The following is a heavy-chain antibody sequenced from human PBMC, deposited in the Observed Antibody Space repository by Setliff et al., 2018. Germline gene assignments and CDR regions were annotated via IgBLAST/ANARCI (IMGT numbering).Heavy chain of an antibody. CDR2: INHSGST. Sequence: SETLSLTCDVYGGSFSGYYWSWIRQPPGKGLEWIGDINHSGSTNYNPSLKSRVTISVDTSKNQFSLKLSSVTAADTAVYYCARSPITIFGVVLHPLDYWGQGTLVTVSS. V-gene: IGHV4-34*01. J-gene: IGHJ4*02. CDR3: ARSPITIFGVVLHPLDY. CDR1: GGSFSGYY. D-gene: IGHD3-3*01.